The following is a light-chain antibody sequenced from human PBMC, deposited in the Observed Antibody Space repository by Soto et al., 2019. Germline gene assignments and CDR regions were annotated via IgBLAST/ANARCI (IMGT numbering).Light chain of an antibody. CDR2: DVN. V-gene: IGLV2-23*02. CDR1: RSDVGGYNH. J-gene: IGLJ3*02. CDR3: CSYAGSSTWV. Sequence: QSALTQPASVSGSPGQSITISCTGTRSDVGGYNHVSWYQQHPGKAPKLMIYDVNKRPSGVSYHFSGSKSGNTASLTISGLQVEDEADYYCCSYAGSSTWVFGGGTKVTVL.